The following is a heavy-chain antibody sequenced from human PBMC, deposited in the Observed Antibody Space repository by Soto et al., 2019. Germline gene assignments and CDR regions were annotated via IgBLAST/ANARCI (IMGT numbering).Heavy chain of an antibody. J-gene: IGHJ6*02. D-gene: IGHD5-12*01. CDR3: ARHNGYVDIVATNYYGMDV. CDR1: GDSISGYY. Sequence: SETLSLTCAVSGDSISGYYWSWIRQPPGKGLEWIGYIYYSGSTNYYDPSLNSRATISVDASKNQFSLKLSSVTAADTAVYYCARHNGYVDIVATNYYGMDVWGQGTTVTVSS. V-gene: IGHV4-59*08. CDR2: IYYSGST.